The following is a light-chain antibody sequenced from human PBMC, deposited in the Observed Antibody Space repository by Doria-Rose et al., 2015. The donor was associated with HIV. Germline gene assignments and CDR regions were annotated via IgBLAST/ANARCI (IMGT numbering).Light chain of an antibody. Sequence: DIRVTQSPESLGMSLGERATLNCKSNQSLLYTSTNYLAWYQQKPGQPPTLMSYWASTRQSGVPARFSGSGSVTDFTLTISSLEAEDVAVYYCQQYYDTPSFGPGTTMDIK. CDR1: QSLLYTSTNY. V-gene: IGKV4-1*01. CDR2: WAS. J-gene: IGKJ3*01. CDR3: QQYYDTPS.